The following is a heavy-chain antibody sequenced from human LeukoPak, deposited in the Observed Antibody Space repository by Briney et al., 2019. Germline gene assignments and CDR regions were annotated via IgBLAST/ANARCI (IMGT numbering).Heavy chain of an antibody. CDR2: INHSGST. CDR1: GGSFSGYY. Sequence: PSETLSLTCAVYGGSFSGYYWSWIRQPPGKGLEWIGEINHSGSTNYNPSLKSRVTISVDTSKNQFSLKLSSVTAADTAVYYCGRVKPGYQLWRIGGPFDYWGQGTLVTVSS. CDR3: GRVKPGYQLWRIGGPFDY. D-gene: IGHD2-2*01. J-gene: IGHJ4*02. V-gene: IGHV4-34*01.